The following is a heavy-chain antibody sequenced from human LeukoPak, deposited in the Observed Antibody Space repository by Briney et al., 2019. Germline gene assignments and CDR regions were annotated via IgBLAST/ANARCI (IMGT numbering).Heavy chain of an antibody. CDR1: GGSFSGYY. D-gene: IGHD5-24*01. J-gene: IGHJ4*02. CDR2: INHSGST. Sequence: PSETLSLTCAVYGGSFSGYYWSWIRQPPGKGLEWIGEINHSGSTNYNPSLKSRVTISVDTSKNQFSLKLSSVTAADTAVYYCARLYLPATRFDYWGQGTLVTVSS. CDR3: ARLYLPATRFDY. V-gene: IGHV4-34*01.